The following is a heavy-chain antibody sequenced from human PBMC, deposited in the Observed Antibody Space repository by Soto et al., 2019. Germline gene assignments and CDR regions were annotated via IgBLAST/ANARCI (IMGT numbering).Heavy chain of an antibody. J-gene: IGHJ6*02. D-gene: IGHD1-1*01. Sequence: PGESLKISCKGSGYSFTSYWIGWVRQMPGKGLEWMGIIYPGDSDTRYSPSFQGQVTIPADKSISTAYLQWSSLKASDTAMYYCARHPPGGTPNYGMDVWGQGTTVTVSS. CDR1: GYSFTSYW. V-gene: IGHV5-51*01. CDR3: ARHPPGGTPNYGMDV. CDR2: IYPGDSDT.